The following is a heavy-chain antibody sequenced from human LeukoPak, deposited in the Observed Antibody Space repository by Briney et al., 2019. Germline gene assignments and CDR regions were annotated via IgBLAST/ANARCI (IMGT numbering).Heavy chain of an antibody. CDR2: ISYDGSNK. CDR3: ARAHSSGYYPHPFDY. V-gene: IGHV3-30-3*01. CDR1: GFTFSSYA. D-gene: IGHD3-22*01. Sequence: GGSLRLSCAASGFTFSSYAMHWVRQAPGKGLEWVAVISYDGSNKYYADSVKGRFTISRDNSKNTLYLQMNSLRAEDTAVYYCARAHSSGYYPHPFDYWGQGTLVTVSS. J-gene: IGHJ4*02.